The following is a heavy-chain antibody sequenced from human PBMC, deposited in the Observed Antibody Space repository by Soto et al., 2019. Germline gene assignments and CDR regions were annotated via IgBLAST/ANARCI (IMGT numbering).Heavy chain of an antibody. J-gene: IGHJ5*01. CDR2: ISGSSTNI. CDR1: GFTFSSYN. D-gene: IGHD3-3*01. Sequence: GGSLRLSCAASGFTFSSYNMNWVRQAPGKGLEWVSSISGSSTNIYYADSVKGPFTISRDNAKNSLYLQLNSLRAADTEVYYCARAGMPEWLFRGWFDFWGQGTLGTVSS. CDR3: ARAGMPEWLFRGWFDF. V-gene: IGHV3-21*01.